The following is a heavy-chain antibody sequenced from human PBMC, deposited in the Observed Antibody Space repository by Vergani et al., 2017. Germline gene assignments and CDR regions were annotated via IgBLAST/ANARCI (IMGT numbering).Heavy chain of an antibody. Sequence: QVQLQQWGAGLLKPSETLSLTCAVYGGSFSGYYWSWIRQPPGTGLEWIGEINHSGSTNYNPSLKSRVTISVDTSKNQFSLKLSSVTAAHTAVYYCARGGRMVRGVINWFDPWGQGTLVTVSS. CDR2: INHSGST. J-gene: IGHJ5*02. V-gene: IGHV4-34*01. D-gene: IGHD3-10*01. CDR1: GGSFSGYY. CDR3: ARGGRMVRGVINWFDP.